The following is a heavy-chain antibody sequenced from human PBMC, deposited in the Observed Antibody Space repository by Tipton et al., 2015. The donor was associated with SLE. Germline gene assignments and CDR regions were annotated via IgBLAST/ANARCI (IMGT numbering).Heavy chain of an antibody. CDR2: IYYSGST. D-gene: IGHD6-19*01. V-gene: IGHV4-59*11. J-gene: IGHJ4*02. Sequence: TLSLTCTVSGGSISSHYWSWIRQPPGKGLEWIGYIYYSGSTNYNPSLKSRVTISVDTSKNQFSLKLSSVTAADTAVYYCARSSGVDFDYWGQGTLVTVSS. CDR3: ARSSGVDFDY. CDR1: GGSISSHY.